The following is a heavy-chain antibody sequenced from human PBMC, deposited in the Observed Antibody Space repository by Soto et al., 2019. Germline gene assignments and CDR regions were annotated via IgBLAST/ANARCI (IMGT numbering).Heavy chain of an antibody. CDR3: AKLGYCSGGSCSKYGMDV. V-gene: IGHV3-30*18. J-gene: IGHJ6*02. Sequence: PGGSLRLSCAASGFTFSSHGMHWVRQAPGKGLEWVAVISYDGSNKYYADSVKGRFTISRDNSKNTLYLQMNSLRAEDTAVYYCAKLGYCSGGSCSKYGMDVWGQGTTVTVSS. CDR2: ISYDGSNK. CDR1: GFTFSSHG. D-gene: IGHD2-15*01.